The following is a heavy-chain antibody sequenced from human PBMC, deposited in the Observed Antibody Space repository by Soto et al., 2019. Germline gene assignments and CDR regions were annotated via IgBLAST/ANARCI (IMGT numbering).Heavy chain of an antibody. V-gene: IGHV5-51*01. CDR1: GYSFTGYW. CDR3: ARHGSSWGLYYYYGMDV. D-gene: IGHD6-13*01. J-gene: IGHJ6*02. CDR2: IYPGDSDT. Sequence: XEFLKISFKGSGYSFTGYWIGWVLQITGKGLEWMGIIYPGDSDTRYSPSFQGQVTISADKSISTAYLQWSSLKASDTAMYYCARHGSSWGLYYYYGMDVWGQGPTVTVSS.